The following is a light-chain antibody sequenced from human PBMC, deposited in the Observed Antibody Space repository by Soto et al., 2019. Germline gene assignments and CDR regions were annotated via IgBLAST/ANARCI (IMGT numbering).Light chain of an antibody. Sequence: DLQMTQSPSSLSVSVGDRVTITCQANLDINNFLNWYQQKPGKAPRLLIYDGYHLEAGVPSRFSRTASGTPFTLTLPSLHPEDIPTYYRQQHHDPRNTFGQGTKLEIK. J-gene: IGKJ2*01. CDR3: QQHHDPRNT. CDR1: LDINNF. CDR2: DGY. V-gene: IGKV1-33*01.